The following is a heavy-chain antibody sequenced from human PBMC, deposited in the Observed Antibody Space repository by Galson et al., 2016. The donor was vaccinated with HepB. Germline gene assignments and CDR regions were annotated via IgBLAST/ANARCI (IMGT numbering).Heavy chain of an antibody. Sequence: SLRLSCAASGSTFSINSMSWVRQAPGKGLEWIAAIASSSSYIYYRDSVKGRFTVSRDNAKNSLYLQVDSLRAEDTAVYYCATGGWMAASHFWGQGTLVTVSS. CDR1: GSTFSINS. V-gene: IGHV3-21*01. CDR2: IASSSSYI. D-gene: IGHD5-24*01. CDR3: ATGGWMAASHF. J-gene: IGHJ4*02.